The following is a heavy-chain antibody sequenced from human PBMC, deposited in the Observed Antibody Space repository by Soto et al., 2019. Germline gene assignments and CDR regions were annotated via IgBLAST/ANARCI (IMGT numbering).Heavy chain of an antibody. V-gene: IGHV1-69*06. CDR3: ARDMTTTVVPYFDF. J-gene: IGHJ4*02. D-gene: IGHD1-1*01. CDR2: IIPISGAA. Sequence: QVQLVQCGAEVKKPGSSVKVSCKASGGTLSNYVVNWVRQAPGQGLEWMGRIIPISGAANYAQKFQGRVTITADKSTSTSYMELSSLRSEDTAVYYCARDMTTTVVPYFDFWGQGTLVTVSS. CDR1: GGTLSNYV.